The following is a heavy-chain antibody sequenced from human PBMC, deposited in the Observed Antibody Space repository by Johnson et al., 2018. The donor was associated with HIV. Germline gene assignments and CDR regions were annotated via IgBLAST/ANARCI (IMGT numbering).Heavy chain of an antibody. V-gene: IGHV3-9*01. CDR3: AKDFLRTILPHAFDI. CDR1: GFTFDDYA. Sequence: VQLVESGGGLVQPGRSLRLSCAASGFTFDDYAMHWVRQAPGKGLEWVSGISWNSGSIGYADSVKGRFTISRDNAKNSLYLQMNSLGAEDTALYYCAKDFLRTILPHAFDIWGQGTMVTVSS. CDR2: ISWNSGSI. J-gene: IGHJ3*02. D-gene: IGHD3-9*01.